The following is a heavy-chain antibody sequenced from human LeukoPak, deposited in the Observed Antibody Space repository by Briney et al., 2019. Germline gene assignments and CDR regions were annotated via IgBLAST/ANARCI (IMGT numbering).Heavy chain of an antibody. V-gene: IGHV7-4-1*02. CDR2: VNTNTGNA. CDR3: ARVESHGSLGV. Sequence: ASVKVSYKASGYTFTKYAMNWVRQAPGQGLEWMGWVNTNTGNAKYAQDFTGRFVFSLDTSVSTAYLQISSLKAEDTAVYYCARVESHGSLGVWGKGATVTISS. CDR1: GYTFTKYA. D-gene: IGHD1-1*01. J-gene: IGHJ6*04.